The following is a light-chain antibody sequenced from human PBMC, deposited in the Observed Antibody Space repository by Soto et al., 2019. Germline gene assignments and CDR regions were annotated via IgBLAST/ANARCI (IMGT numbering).Light chain of an antibody. Sequence: QSALTQPPSVSGAPGQRVTIPRTGSSSNIGAGYDVHWCHQLPGTAPKLLIYGNSNRPSGVPDRFSGSKSGTSASLAITGLQAEDVADYYCQSYDSSLSGYVFGTGTNVTVL. CDR1: SSNIGAGYD. J-gene: IGLJ1*01. V-gene: IGLV1-40*01. CDR2: GNS. CDR3: QSYDSSLSGYV.